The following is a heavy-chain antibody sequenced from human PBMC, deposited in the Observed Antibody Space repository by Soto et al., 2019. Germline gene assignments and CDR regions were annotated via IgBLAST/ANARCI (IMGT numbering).Heavy chain of an antibody. CDR2: MRSKANSYAT. CDR1: GFTFSGSA. J-gene: IGHJ4*02. Sequence: GGSLRLSCAASGFTFSGSAMHWVRQASGKGLEWVGRMRSKANSYATAYAASVKGRFTISRGDSKNTAYLQMNSLKTEDTAVYYCTRRTGTTGRRFDYWGQGTLVTVSS. D-gene: IGHD1-7*01. V-gene: IGHV3-73*01. CDR3: TRRTGTTGRRFDY.